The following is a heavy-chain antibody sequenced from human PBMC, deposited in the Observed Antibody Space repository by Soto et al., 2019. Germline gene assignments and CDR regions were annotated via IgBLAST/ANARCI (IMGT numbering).Heavy chain of an antibody. Sequence: SETLSLTCAVYGGFVSSCNYYWSWIRQPPGKGLEWIGEMSHSGGTHFNPSLKSRVTISVDTSKNQFSLKMSSVTAADTALYYCARVERGTATTVVDAFDIWGPGTMVTVSS. D-gene: IGHD1-1*01. CDR3: ARVERGTATTVVDAFDI. CDR1: GGFVSSCNYY. J-gene: IGHJ3*02. V-gene: IGHV4-34*01. CDR2: MSHSGGT.